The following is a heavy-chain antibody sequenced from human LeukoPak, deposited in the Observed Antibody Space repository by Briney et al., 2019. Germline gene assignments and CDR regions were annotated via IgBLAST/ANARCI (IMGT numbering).Heavy chain of an antibody. CDR1: GYTFTSYG. V-gene: IGHV1-18*01. J-gene: IGHJ3*02. Sequence: ASVKVSCKASGYTFTSYGISWVRQAPGQGLEWMGWISAYNGNTNYAQKLQGRVTMTTDASTSTAYMELRSLRSDDTAVYYCARDIGGDTMIPFDIWGQGTMVTVSS. CDR2: ISAYNGNT. CDR3: ARDIGGDTMIPFDI. D-gene: IGHD3-22*01.